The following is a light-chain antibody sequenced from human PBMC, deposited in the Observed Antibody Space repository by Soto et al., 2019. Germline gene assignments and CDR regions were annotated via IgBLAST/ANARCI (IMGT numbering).Light chain of an antibody. J-gene: IGKJ1*01. CDR3: QHYNSYSEA. V-gene: IGKV1-5*03. Sequence: DIQMTQSPSTLSGSVGDRVTITCRASQTISSWLAWYQQKPGKAPKLLIYKASTLKSGVPSRFSGSGSGTEFTLTSSSPQPDDFATYYCQHYNSYSEAFGQGTKVDIK. CDR1: QTISSW. CDR2: KAS.